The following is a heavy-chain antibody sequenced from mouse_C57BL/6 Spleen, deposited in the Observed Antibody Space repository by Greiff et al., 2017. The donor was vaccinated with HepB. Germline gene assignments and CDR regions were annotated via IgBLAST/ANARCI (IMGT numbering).Heavy chain of an antibody. J-gene: IGHJ4*01. CDR3: ARYPNWYEVYYAMAY. CDR2: IRNKANGYST. V-gene: IGHV7-3*01. CDR1: GFTFTDYY. D-gene: IGHD4-1*01. Sequence: DVKLQESGGGLVQPGGSLSLSCAASGFTFTDYYMSWVRPPPGKALEWLGFIRNKANGYSTEYSASVKGRFTISRDNSQSILYLQMNALRAADSATYYCARYPNWYEVYYAMAYWGQGTSVTVSS.